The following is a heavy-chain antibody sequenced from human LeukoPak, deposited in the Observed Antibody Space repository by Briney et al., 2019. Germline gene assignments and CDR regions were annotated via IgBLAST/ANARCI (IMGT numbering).Heavy chain of an antibody. V-gene: IGHV4-31*03. Sequence: SETLSLTCTVSGGSISSGGYYWSWIRHHPGKGLEWIGYIYYSGSTYYNPSLKSRVTISVDTSKNQFSLKLSSVTAADTAVYYCARESSGDPNWFDPWGQGTLVTVSS. CDR1: GGSISSGGYY. D-gene: IGHD3-10*01. CDR2: IYYSGST. CDR3: ARESSGDPNWFDP. J-gene: IGHJ5*02.